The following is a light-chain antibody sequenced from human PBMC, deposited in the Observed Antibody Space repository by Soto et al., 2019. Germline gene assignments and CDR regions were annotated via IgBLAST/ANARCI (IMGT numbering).Light chain of an antibody. J-gene: IGKJ1*01. CDR2: AAS. CDR1: QSISSY. V-gene: IGKV1-39*01. CDR3: QQSYSTPPT. Sequence: DIQMTQSPSSRWTSVGDRNTITRRASQSISSYLNWYQQKPGKAPKLLISAASSLQSGVPSRFSGSGSGTDFTLTISSLQPEDFATYYCQQSYSTPPTFGQGTKVDIK.